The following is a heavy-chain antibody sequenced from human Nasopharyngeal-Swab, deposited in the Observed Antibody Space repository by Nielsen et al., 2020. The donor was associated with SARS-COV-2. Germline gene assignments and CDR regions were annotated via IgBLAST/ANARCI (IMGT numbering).Heavy chain of an antibody. CDR1: GFTFSSYG. J-gene: IGHJ4*02. Sequence: GGSLRLSCAASGFTFSSYGMHWVRQAPGKGLEWVAVIWYDGSNKYYADSVKGRFTISRDNSKNTLYLQMNSPRAEDTAVYYCAKDREATYYYGSGSLDYWGQGTLVTVSS. CDR2: IWYDGSNK. V-gene: IGHV3-33*06. CDR3: AKDREATYYYGSGSLDY. D-gene: IGHD3-10*01.